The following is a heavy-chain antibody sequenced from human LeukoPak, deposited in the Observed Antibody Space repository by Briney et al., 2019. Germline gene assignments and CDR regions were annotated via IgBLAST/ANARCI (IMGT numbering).Heavy chain of an antibody. Sequence: GRSLRLSCAASGFTFDDYAMHWVRQAPGKGLEWVSGISWNSGSIGYADSVKGRFTISRDNAKNSLYLQMSSLRAEDMALYYCAKAITIFGVVIIDAFDIWGQGTMVTVSS. J-gene: IGHJ3*02. V-gene: IGHV3-9*03. CDR2: ISWNSGSI. D-gene: IGHD3-3*01. CDR1: GFTFDDYA. CDR3: AKAITIFGVVIIDAFDI.